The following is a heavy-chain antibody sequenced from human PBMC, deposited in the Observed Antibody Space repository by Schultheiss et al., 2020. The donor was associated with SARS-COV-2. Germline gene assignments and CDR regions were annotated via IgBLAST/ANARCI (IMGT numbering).Heavy chain of an antibody. D-gene: IGHD5-24*01. V-gene: IGHV1-8*01. CDR2: MNPNSGNT. CDR3: ARVTMWEMATTTLDY. CDR1: GYTFTSYD. J-gene: IGHJ4*02. Sequence: GESLKISCKASGYTFTSYDINWVRQATGQGLEWMGWMNPNSGNTGYAQKFQGRVTMTRNTSISTAYMELSSLRSEDTAVYYCARVTMWEMATTTLDYWGQGTLVTVSS.